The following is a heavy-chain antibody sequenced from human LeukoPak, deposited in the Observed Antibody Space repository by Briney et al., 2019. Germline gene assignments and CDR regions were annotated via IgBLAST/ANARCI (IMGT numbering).Heavy chain of an antibody. D-gene: IGHD5-12*01. V-gene: IGHV3-33*01. CDR1: GFTFSSYG. Sequence: PGRSLRLSCAASGFTFSSYGMPWVRQAPGKGLEWVAVIWYDGSNKYYADSVKGRVTLSRDNSKNTLYLHMNSLRAEDKAVYYCARSGGVATPYPRWGMVVWGQGTTVTVSS. CDR2: IWYDGSNK. CDR3: ARSGGVATPYPRWGMVV. J-gene: IGHJ6*02.